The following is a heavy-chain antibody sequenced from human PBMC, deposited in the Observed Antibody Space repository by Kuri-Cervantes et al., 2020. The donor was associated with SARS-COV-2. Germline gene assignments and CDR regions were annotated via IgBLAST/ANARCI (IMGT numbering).Heavy chain of an antibody. J-gene: IGHJ5*02. CDR1: GFTFSSYG. D-gene: IGHD3-22*01. V-gene: IGHV3-30*18. CDR2: ISYDGSNK. Sequence: GESLKISCAASGFTFSSYGMHWVRQAPGKGLEWVAVISYDGSNKYYADSVKGRFTISRDNSKNTLYLQMNSLRAEDTAVYYCAKWAPSSGYYFKSWFDPWGQATLATVSS. CDR3: AKWAPSSGYYFKSWFDP.